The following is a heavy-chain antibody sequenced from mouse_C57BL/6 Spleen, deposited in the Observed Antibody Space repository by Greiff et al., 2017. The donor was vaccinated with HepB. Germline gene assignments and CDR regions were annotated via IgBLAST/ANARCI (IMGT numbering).Heavy chain of an antibody. D-gene: IGHD2-3*01. CDR1: GYTFTDYA. CDR3: ARRGTYDGYYLAWFAY. J-gene: IGHJ3*01. Sequence: QVQLKESGPELVRPGVSVKISCKGSGYTFTDYAMHWVKQSHAKSLEWIGVISTYYGDASYNQKFKDKATMTVDKSSSTAYMELARLTSEDSAVYYCARRGTYDGYYLAWFAYWGQGTLVTVSA. CDR2: ISTYYGDA. V-gene: IGHV1-67*01.